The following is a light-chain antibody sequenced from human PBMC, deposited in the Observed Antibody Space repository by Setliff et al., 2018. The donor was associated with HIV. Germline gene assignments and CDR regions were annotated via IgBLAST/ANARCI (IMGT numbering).Light chain of an antibody. V-gene: IGLV2-14*03. CDR3: SSYRSGNIGV. CDR1: SNDVGGYNY. J-gene: IGLJ1*01. Sequence: QSVLTQPASVSGSPGQSITISCTGTSNDVGGYNYVSWYQHFPGRTPKLIIYDVRNRPPGVSSRFSGSKSGNTASLTISGLRAEDEADYYCSSYRSGNIGVFGGGTKVTVL. CDR2: DVR.